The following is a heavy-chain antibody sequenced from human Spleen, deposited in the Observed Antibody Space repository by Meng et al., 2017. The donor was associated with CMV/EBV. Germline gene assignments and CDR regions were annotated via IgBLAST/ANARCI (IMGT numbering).Heavy chain of an antibody. CDR3: ARLTTVTPPWYYYYYGMDV. V-gene: IGHV4-34*01. Sequence: SETLSLTCAVYGGSFSGYYLSWIRQSPGKGLEWIGEINNSGSTNYIPSLKSRVTISVDTSKNQFSLKLSSVTAADTAVYYCARLTTVTPPWYYYYYGMDVWGQGTTVTVSS. CDR2: INNSGST. D-gene: IGHD4-11*01. J-gene: IGHJ6*02. CDR1: GGSFSGYY.